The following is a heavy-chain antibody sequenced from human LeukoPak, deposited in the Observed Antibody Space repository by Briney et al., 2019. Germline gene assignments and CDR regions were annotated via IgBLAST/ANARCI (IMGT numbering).Heavy chain of an antibody. J-gene: IGHJ6*03. Sequence: PGGSLRLSCAASGFTFSSYSMNWVRQAPGKGLEWVSSISSSSSYIYYADSVKGRFTISRDNAKNSLYLQMNSLRAEDTAVYYCARDSYYDFWSGYYTAWAYYYMDVWGKGTTVTVSS. CDR2: ISSSSSYI. V-gene: IGHV3-21*01. CDR3: ARDSYYDFWSGYYTAWAYYYMDV. D-gene: IGHD3-3*01. CDR1: GFTFSSYS.